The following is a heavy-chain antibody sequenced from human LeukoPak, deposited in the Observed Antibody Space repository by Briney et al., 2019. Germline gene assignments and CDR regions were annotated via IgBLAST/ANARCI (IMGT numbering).Heavy chain of an antibody. Sequence: SETLSLTCTVSGGSISSSSYYWGWIRQPPGKGLEWIGSIYYSGSTYYNPSLKSRVTISVDTSKNQFSLKLSSVTAADTAVYYCARNDYYDSSLFDCWGQGTLVTVSS. J-gene: IGHJ4*02. CDR1: GGSISSSSYY. D-gene: IGHD3-22*01. CDR3: ARNDYYDSSLFDC. V-gene: IGHV4-39*01. CDR2: IYYSGST.